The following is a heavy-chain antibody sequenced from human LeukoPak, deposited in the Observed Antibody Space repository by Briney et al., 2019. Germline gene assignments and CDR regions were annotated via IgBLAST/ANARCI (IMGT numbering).Heavy chain of an antibody. D-gene: IGHD6-13*01. Sequence: GESLKISCKGSGYSFTSYWIGWVRQMPGKGLEWMGIIYPGDSDTRYSPSFQGQVTISADKSIRTAYLQWSSLKASDPAMYYCAVIAAAGRGGIDPWGQGTLVTVSS. V-gene: IGHV5-51*01. CDR1: GYSFTSYW. J-gene: IGHJ5*02. CDR2: IYPGDSDT. CDR3: AVIAAAGRGGIDP.